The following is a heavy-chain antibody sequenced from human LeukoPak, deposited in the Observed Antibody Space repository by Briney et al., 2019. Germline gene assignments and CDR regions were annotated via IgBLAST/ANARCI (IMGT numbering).Heavy chain of an antibody. V-gene: IGHV1-8*01. Sequence: XXXKSXXYTFXSXXINWVRXASGXXLXXXGWMNPNSANTGYAQKFQGRVTMTRDPSTSTAYMELSGLTSEDTGVYYCARVGFAAAGAIDYWGQGTLVTVSS. CDR1: XYTFXSXX. J-gene: IGHJ4*02. CDR2: MNPNSANT. D-gene: IGHD6-13*01. CDR3: ARVGFAAAGAIDY.